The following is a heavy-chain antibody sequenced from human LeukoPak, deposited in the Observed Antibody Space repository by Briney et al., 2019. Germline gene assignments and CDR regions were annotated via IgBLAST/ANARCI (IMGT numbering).Heavy chain of an antibody. Sequence: GESLKISCKTSGYKFIDHWIGWVRQMPGKSLEWMAIIYPGDSDARYSPSFQGQVTISADRSITTAYLQWSSLKASDTATYYCARLVTPGVTRWFDPWGQGTPVTVSS. D-gene: IGHD1-1*01. CDR3: ARLVTPGVTRWFDP. J-gene: IGHJ5*02. CDR1: GYKFIDHW. CDR2: IYPGDSDA. V-gene: IGHV5-51*01.